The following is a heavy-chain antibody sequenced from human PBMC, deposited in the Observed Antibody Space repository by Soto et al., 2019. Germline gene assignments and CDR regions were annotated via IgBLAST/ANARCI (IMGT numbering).Heavy chain of an antibody. J-gene: IGHJ5*02. D-gene: IGHD7-27*01. V-gene: IGHV4-39*01. Sequence: QLQLHESGPGLVRPSETLSLTCTVSGGSIRISDYFWGWIRQPPGKALEWIASIYHSGSTYYNPSLKRRVTMSVSTAHNPFPLTLNSVTAADTAVYYCARDSGWFDPWGQGTLVTVSS. CDR3: ARDSGWFDP. CDR1: GGSIRISDYF. CDR2: IYHSGST.